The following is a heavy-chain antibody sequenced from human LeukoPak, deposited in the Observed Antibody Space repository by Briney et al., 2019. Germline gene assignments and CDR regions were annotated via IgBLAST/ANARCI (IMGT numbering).Heavy chain of an antibody. D-gene: IGHD3-3*01. CDR3: ARGLDFWSGYLYYFDY. CDR2: INHSGST. V-gene: IGHV4-34*01. CDR1: GGSFSGYY. Sequence: SETLSLTCAVYGGSFSGYYWSWIRQPPGKGLEWIGEINHSGSTNYNPSLKSRVTIPVDTSKNQFSLKLSSVTAADTAVYYCARGLDFWSGYLYYFDYWGQGTLVTVSS. J-gene: IGHJ4*02.